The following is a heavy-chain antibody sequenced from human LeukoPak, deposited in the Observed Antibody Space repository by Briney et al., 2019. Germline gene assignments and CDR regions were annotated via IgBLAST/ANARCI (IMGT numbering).Heavy chain of an antibody. V-gene: IGHV3-74*01. D-gene: IGHD3-16*01. Sequence: GGSLRLSCAASGFTFSNYWMHWVRQAPGKGLVWVSRINSDGINTSYADSVKGRFTISRDNAKNTLNLQMNSLRAEDTAVYYCAKGGGGRLIYYYYMDVWGKGTTVTVSS. CDR2: INSDGINT. CDR3: AKGGGGRLIYYYYMDV. CDR1: GFTFSNYW. J-gene: IGHJ6*03.